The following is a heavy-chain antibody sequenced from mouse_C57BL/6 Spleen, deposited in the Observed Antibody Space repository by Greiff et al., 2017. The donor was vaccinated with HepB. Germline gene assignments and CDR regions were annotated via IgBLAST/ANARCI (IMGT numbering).Heavy chain of an antibody. CDR1: GFTFSSYA. Sequence: EVKLVESGGGLVKPGGSLKLSCAASGFTFSSYAMSWVRQTPEKRLEWVATISDGGSYTYYPDNVKGRFTISRDNAKNNLYLQMSHLKSEDTAMYYCARGRRGSSPDYWGQGTTLTVSS. D-gene: IGHD1-1*01. CDR2: ISDGGSYT. V-gene: IGHV5-4*03. J-gene: IGHJ2*01. CDR3: ARGRRGSSPDY.